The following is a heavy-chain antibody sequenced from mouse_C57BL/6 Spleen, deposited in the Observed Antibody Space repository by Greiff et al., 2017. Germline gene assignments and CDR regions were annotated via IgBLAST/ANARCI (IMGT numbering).Heavy chain of an antibody. V-gene: IGHV14-1*01. D-gene: IGHD1-1*01. Sequence: EVQLQQSGAELVRPGASVKLSCTASGFNIKDYYMHWVKQRPEKGLEWIGRIDPEDGDTEYAPKFQGKATMTADTSSNTAYLQLSSLTSEDTAVYYCTRLYYGSSWDFDYWGQGTTLTVSS. CDR3: TRLYYGSSWDFDY. J-gene: IGHJ2*01. CDR2: IDPEDGDT. CDR1: GFNIKDYY.